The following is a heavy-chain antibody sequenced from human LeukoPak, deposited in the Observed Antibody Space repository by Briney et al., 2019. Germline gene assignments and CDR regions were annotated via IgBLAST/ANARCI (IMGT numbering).Heavy chain of an antibody. Sequence: PGGSLRLSCAASGFTFSSYSMNWVRQAPGKGLEWVSYISSSSSTIYYADSVKGRSTISRDNAKNSLYLQMISPRDEDTAVYYCARESSGSYLVFDYWGQGTLVTVSS. D-gene: IGHD1-26*01. V-gene: IGHV3-48*02. J-gene: IGHJ4*02. CDR2: ISSSSSTI. CDR1: GFTFSSYS. CDR3: ARESSGSYLVFDY.